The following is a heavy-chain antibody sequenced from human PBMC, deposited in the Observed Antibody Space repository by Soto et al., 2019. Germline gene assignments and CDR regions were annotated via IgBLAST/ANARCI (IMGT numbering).Heavy chain of an antibody. D-gene: IGHD6-19*01. CDR1: GGSISSYF. CDR2: IHYSGST. V-gene: IGHV4-59*01. Sequence: SETLSLTCTVSGGSISSYFWSWIRQPPGRGLEWIGHIHYSGSTNYNPSLKSRVTISVDTSKNQFSLKLSSVTAADTAVYYCASLSSGSYYYYGMDVWGQGTTVTVSS. J-gene: IGHJ6*02. CDR3: ASLSSGSYYYYGMDV.